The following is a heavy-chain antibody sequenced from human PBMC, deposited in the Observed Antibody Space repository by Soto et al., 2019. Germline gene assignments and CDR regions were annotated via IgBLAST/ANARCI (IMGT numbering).Heavy chain of an antibody. V-gene: IGHV3-23*01. CDR3: ARIRGYWYGLDV. J-gene: IGHJ6*02. Sequence: EVQLLESGGGLVQPGGSLRLSCAASGFPLSTYGMSWVRQAPGKGLEWVSSITGTGGDTYYADSVKGRFTSSRDNSNNMLYLQMNSLRVEDKAVYYCARIRGYWYGLDVWGQGTTITVSS. CDR2: ITGTGGDT. CDR1: GFPLSTYG.